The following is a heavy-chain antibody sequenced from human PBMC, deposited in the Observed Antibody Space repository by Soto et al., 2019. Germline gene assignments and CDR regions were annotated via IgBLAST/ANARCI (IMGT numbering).Heavy chain of an antibody. CDR3: TSDASRDSSARGWFDP. J-gene: IGHJ5*02. Sequence: GGSLRLSCAASGFTFRSFTMNWVRQAPGKGLEWVSTISSNSAYIYYTDALRGRFTISRDNAKNSLHLQMNSLRAEDTAVYYCTSDASRDSSARGWFDPWGPGTLVPVSS. CDR2: ISSNSAYI. V-gene: IGHV3-21*01. D-gene: IGHD6-13*01. CDR1: GFTFRSFT.